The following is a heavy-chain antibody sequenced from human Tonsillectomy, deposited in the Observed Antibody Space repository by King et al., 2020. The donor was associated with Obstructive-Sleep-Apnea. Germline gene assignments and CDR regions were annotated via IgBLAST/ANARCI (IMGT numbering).Heavy chain of an antibody. CDR1: GFTFDEYA. CDR2: ITWNSGSI. Sequence: VQLVESGGALVQPGRSLRLSCVASGFTFDEYAMYWVRQAPGKGLEGVSGITWNSGSIGYADSVKGRFTISRDNARKSLYRQLNSLSAEDTALYYCAKEVVNYGAGGYGMDVWGKGTTVTVSS. J-gene: IGHJ6*04. D-gene: IGHD3-10*01. CDR3: AKEVVNYGAGGYGMDV. V-gene: IGHV3-9*01.